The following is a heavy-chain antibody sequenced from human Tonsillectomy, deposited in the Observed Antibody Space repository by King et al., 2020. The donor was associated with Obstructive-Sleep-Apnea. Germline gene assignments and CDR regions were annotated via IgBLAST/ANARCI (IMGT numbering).Heavy chain of an antibody. D-gene: IGHD6-13*01. J-gene: IGHJ5*02. CDR2: INHSGST. V-gene: IGHV4-34*01. CDR3: ARGSGATAVNWFDP. CDR1: GGSFSDYY. Sequence: VQLQQWGAGLLKPSETLSLTCAVFGGSFSDYYWSWIRQPPGKGLEWIGEINHSGSTNYNPSLKSRVTISVDTSKNQFSLKLTSVTAADTAVYYCARGSGATAVNWFDPWGQATLVSVSS.